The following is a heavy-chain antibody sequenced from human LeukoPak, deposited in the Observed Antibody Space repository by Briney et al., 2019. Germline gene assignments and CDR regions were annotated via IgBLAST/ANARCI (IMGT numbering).Heavy chain of an antibody. V-gene: IGHV1-2*02. Sequence: ASVKVSCKASGYTLTGYYMHWVRQAPGQGLEWMGWINPNSGGTNYAQKFQGRVTMTRDTSISTAYMELSRLRSDDTAVYYCARAYIVVVPAAISWFDPWGQGTLVTVSS. CDR2: INPNSGGT. D-gene: IGHD2-2*02. CDR1: GYTLTGYY. CDR3: ARAYIVVVPAAISWFDP. J-gene: IGHJ5*02.